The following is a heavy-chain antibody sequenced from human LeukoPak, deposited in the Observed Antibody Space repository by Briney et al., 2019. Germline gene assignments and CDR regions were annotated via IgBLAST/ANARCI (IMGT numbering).Heavy chain of an antibody. CDR3: RPGHYSGAT. Sequence: PGGSLRLSCAASGFSFSDSWMNSVRQAPGKGLEWVANVNKDESEKTYVDSVKGRFTISRDNAKKSLYLQMNSLRAEAPAVYYCRPGHYSGATWGPGTLVAVS. D-gene: IGHD4-11*01. V-gene: IGHV3-7*01. J-gene: IGHJ5*02. CDR1: GFSFSDSW. CDR2: VNKDESEK.